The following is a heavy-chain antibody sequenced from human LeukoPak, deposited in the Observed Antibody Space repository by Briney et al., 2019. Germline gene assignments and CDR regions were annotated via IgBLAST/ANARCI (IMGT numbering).Heavy chain of an antibody. J-gene: IGHJ4*02. CDR1: GFTVSGNY. D-gene: IGHD3-16*01. CDR2: IYTSGTT. CDR3: ASGPXYDYVRVILY. Sequence: PGGSLRLSCAVSGFTVSGNYMTWVRQAPGKGLEWVSVIYTSGTTYYKDSVKGRFTISRHNSKNMVNLQMDSLRPEDTAVYYCASGPXYDYVRVILYWGQGTLVTVSS. V-gene: IGHV3-53*04.